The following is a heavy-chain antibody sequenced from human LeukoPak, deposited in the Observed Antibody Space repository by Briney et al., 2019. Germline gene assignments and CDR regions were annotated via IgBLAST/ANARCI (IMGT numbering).Heavy chain of an antibody. J-gene: IGHJ5*02. V-gene: IGHV1-2*02. Sequence: GASVKVSCKTSGYIFTGYYIHWLRQAPGQGLEWMGWIYPKRWGADYGRMFEGRVTMTRDTSINTVYMALSRLRSDDTAIYYCARGPPEYCSGGSCYSGRHWIDPWGQGTLVTVSS. CDR3: ARGPPEYCSGGSCYSGRHWIDP. D-gene: IGHD2-15*01. CDR2: IYPKRWGA. CDR1: GYIFTGYY.